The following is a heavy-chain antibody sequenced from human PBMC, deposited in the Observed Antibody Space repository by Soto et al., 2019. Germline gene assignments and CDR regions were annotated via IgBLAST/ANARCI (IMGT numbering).Heavy chain of an antibody. V-gene: IGHV3-33*01. D-gene: IGHD2-15*01. CDR1: GFTFSNYG. Sequence: QVHLVESGGGVVQPGRSLRLSCAASGFTFSNYGFHWVRQAPGKGLEWVAVLWYDGSNKYYADSVKGRFTISRDNTKNTLYLQMNSLRAEDTAVYSCARDFKRKVPDKARWGMDVWGQGTTVIVTS. CDR2: LWYDGSNK. CDR3: ARDFKRKVPDKARWGMDV. J-gene: IGHJ6*02.